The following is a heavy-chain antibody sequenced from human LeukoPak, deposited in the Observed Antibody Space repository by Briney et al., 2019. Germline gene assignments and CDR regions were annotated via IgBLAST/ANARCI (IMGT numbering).Heavy chain of an antibody. CDR1: GDNVSSNSTA. CDR3: TRGYNYTY. Sequence: SQTPSLTWAISGDNVSSNSTAWNWIRQSPSRGLEWLGRTYYRSKWYNEYAVSVKSRITINPDTSKNQFSLQLNSVTPEDTAVYYCTRGYNYTYWGQGTLVTVSS. CDR2: TYYRSKWYN. D-gene: IGHD1-1*01. V-gene: IGHV6-1*01. J-gene: IGHJ4*02.